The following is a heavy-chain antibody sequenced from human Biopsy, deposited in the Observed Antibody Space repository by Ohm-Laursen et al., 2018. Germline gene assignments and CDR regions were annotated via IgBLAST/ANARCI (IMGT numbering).Heavy chain of an antibody. Sequence: GSSVKVSCKASGGTFSSYSITWVRQAPGHGLGWMGWINPICGNANYAQSFQGRLTVTRDTSISTAYMELTSLTFDDTAIYYCARDPAYPSIDGYYGLDLWGQGTTVIVSS. J-gene: IGHJ6*02. CDR3: ARDPAYPSIDGYYGLDL. CDR2: INPICGNA. CDR1: GGTFSSYS. D-gene: IGHD2-15*01. V-gene: IGHV1-2*02.